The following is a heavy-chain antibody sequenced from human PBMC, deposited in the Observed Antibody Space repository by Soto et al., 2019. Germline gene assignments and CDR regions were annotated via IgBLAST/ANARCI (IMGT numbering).Heavy chain of an antibody. CDR2: INHSGST. D-gene: IGHD6-13*01. V-gene: IGHV4-34*01. CDR1: GGSFSGYY. CDR3: ARKRGRIAPLGY. J-gene: IGHJ4*02. Sequence: QVPLQQWGAGLLKPSETLSLTCAVYGGSFSGYYWSWIRQPPGKGLEWIGEINHSGSTNYNPSLKSRVTISVDTSKNQFSLKLSSVTAADTAVYYCARKRGRIAPLGYWGQGTLVTVSS.